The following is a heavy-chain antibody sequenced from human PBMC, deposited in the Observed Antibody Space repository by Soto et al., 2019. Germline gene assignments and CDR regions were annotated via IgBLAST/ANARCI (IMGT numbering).Heavy chain of an antibody. CDR2: ISGGGGNT. J-gene: IGHJ6*02. D-gene: IGHD1-20*01. Sequence: GGSLRLSCAASGFTFSSHVMNWVRQAPGKGLEWVAAISGGGGNTFYADSVKGRFTISRDDSKNTVYLQMNSLRADDTAVYYCARDPPITSDFGLDVWGQGTTVTVSS. V-gene: IGHV3-23*01. CDR1: GFTFSSHV. CDR3: ARDPPITSDFGLDV.